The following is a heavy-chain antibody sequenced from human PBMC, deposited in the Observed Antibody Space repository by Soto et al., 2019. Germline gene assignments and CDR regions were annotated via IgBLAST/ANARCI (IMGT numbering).Heavy chain of an antibody. Sequence: QVQLQESGPGLVKPSDTLSVTCNISGGYIRSYFWSGIRQAPGKRLEWIGYIYHNGNTIYNPSLESRVTLLVDTSSNQISLKLKSVTTADAAMYYCAVPGPAGLWGRGTLVTVSS. CDR3: AVPGPAGL. CDR1: GGYIRSYF. CDR2: IYHNGNT. D-gene: IGHD7-27*01. V-gene: IGHV4-59*01. J-gene: IGHJ2*01.